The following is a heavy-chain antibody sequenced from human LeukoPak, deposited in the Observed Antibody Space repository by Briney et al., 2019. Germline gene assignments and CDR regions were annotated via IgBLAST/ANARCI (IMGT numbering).Heavy chain of an antibody. Sequence: GGSLRLSCAASGFTFSSYWMHWVRQAPGKGLEWVAVISYDGSNKYYADSVKGRFTISRDNSKNTLYLQMNSLRAEDTAVYYCARERFGELLSDFDYWGQGTLVTVSS. CDR2: ISYDGSNK. D-gene: IGHD3-10*01. V-gene: IGHV3-30-3*01. J-gene: IGHJ4*02. CDR3: ARERFGELLSDFDY. CDR1: GFTFSSYW.